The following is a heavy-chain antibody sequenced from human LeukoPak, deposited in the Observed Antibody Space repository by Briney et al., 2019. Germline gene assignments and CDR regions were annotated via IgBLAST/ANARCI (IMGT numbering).Heavy chain of an antibody. Sequence: GGSLRLSCAASGFTFSSYGMHWVRQAPGKGLEWVAFIRNDGINKSYAESVKGRFTISRDNSKNTMYLQMNSLRAEDTAVYYCAKGVTNWGYYMDVWGKGTTVTVSS. CDR3: AKGVTNWGYYMDV. CDR2: IRNDGINK. D-gene: IGHD2-21*02. J-gene: IGHJ6*03. CDR1: GFTFSSYG. V-gene: IGHV3-30*02.